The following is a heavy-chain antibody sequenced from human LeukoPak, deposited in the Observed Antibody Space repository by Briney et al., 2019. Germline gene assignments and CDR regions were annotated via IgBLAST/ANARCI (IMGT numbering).Heavy chain of an antibody. J-gene: IGHJ2*01. Sequence: GGSLRLSCAASGFTFSSYWMSWVRQAPGKGLEWVANIKQDGSEKYYVDSVKGRFTISRDNAKNSLYLQMNSLRAEDTAVYYCARTSSSWYSVFRDYWYFDLWGRGTLVTVSS. D-gene: IGHD6-13*01. CDR3: ARTSSSWYSVFRDYWYFDL. CDR1: GFTFSSYW. CDR2: IKQDGSEK. V-gene: IGHV3-7*01.